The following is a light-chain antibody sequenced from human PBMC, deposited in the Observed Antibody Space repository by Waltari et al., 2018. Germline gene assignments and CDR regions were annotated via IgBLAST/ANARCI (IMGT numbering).Light chain of an antibody. Sequence: DIVMTQSPDSLAVSRGERATINCKSSQSVLYSSNNKNYLAWYQQKPGHPPKLCMYWASTRGSGVPDRFSSSGSGTDFTLTISSLHAEDVAVYYCQQYYSTPVGFGQGTKVEIK. V-gene: IGKV4-1*01. CDR3: QQYYSTPVG. CDR1: QSVLYSSNNKNY. CDR2: WAS. J-gene: IGKJ1*01.